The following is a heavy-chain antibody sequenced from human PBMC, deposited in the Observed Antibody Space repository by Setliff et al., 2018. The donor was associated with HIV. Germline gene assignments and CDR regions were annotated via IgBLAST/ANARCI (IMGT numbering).Heavy chain of an antibody. CDR2: VYTSGTT. CDR3: ARLPRGPWRWDY. V-gene: IGHV4-61*02. CDR1: GASITSGSFF. Sequence: SETLSLTCTVSGASITSGSFFWSWIRQPAGKGLEWIGRVYTSGTTNYNPSLKSRVTISLDTSKIEFSLTLKSVTAADTAIYYCARLPRGPWRWDYWGQGMLVTVS. J-gene: IGHJ4*02. D-gene: IGHD5-12*01.